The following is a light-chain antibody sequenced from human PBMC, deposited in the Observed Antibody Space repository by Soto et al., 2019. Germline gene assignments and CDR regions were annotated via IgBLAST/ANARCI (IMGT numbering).Light chain of an antibody. V-gene: IGKV3-11*01. CDR1: QSVSTY. Sequence: EIVLTQSPVILSLSPGERATLSCRASQSVSTYLTWYQQKPGQAPRLLIYATSNRATGIPARFSGSGSGTDFTLTISSLEPEDFAVYYCLQRSDWPLTFGGGTKVEIK. CDR3: LQRSDWPLT. CDR2: ATS. J-gene: IGKJ4*01.